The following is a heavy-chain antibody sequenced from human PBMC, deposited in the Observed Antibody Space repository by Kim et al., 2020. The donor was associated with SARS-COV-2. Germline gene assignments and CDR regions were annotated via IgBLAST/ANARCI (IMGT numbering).Heavy chain of an antibody. Sequence: SETLSLTCTVSGDSISSGDYYWSWIRQSPGLGLEWIGYISYSGSTYYNPSLKSRVTVSIDTSKEQFSLRLTSVTAADTATYYCARDSMITLWGGIDYWG. CDR3: ARDSMITLWGGIDY. V-gene: IGHV4-30-4*01. CDR2: ISYSGST. J-gene: IGHJ4*01. D-gene: IGHD3-16*01. CDR1: GDSISSGDYY.